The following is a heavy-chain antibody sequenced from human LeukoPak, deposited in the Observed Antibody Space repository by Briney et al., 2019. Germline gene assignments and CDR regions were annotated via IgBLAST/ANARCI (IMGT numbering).Heavy chain of an antibody. V-gene: IGHV4-59*01. CDR1: GGSISSYY. CDR2: IYYSGST. D-gene: IGHD6-13*01. J-gene: IGHJ6*03. CDR3: AIVEAASPPGLYYYYYYYMDV. Sequence: PSETLSLTCTVSGGSISSYYWSWIRQPPGKGLEWIGYIYYSGSTNYNPSLKSRVTISVDTSKNQFSLKLSSVTAADTAVYYCAIVEAASPPGLYYYYYYYMDVWGKGTTVTVSS.